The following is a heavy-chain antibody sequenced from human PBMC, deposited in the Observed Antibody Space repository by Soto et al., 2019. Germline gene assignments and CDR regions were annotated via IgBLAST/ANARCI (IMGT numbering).Heavy chain of an antibody. Sequence: QLQLQESGPGLVKPSETLSLTCTVSGGSVSSSSYSWGWIRQSPGKGLEWIGTIYSSENNYYNPSLLSRVNIPSDTSKHQFSLRLSSVTAADSAVYYCARLTGYFTSNNCHRYYGMDVWGQGTTVTVSS. V-gene: IGHV4-39*01. CDR2: IYSSENN. CDR1: GGSVSSSSYS. J-gene: IGHJ6*02. D-gene: IGHD2-2*03. CDR3: ARLTGYFTSNNCHRYYGMDV.